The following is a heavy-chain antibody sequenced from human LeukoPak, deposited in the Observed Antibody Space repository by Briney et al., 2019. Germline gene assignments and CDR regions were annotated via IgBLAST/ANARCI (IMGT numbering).Heavy chain of an antibody. V-gene: IGHV3-23*01. Sequence: PGGSLRLSCAAPGYTFRSYGMSWVRQAPGKGLEWVSAITDSGDNTAYADSVRGRFTISRDNSKTTLFLQMNSLRADDSSLYYCARGTYGNPFDYWGQGTLVTVSS. D-gene: IGHD4-11*01. CDR2: ITDSGDNT. CDR3: ARGTYGNPFDY. J-gene: IGHJ4*02. CDR1: GYTFRSYG.